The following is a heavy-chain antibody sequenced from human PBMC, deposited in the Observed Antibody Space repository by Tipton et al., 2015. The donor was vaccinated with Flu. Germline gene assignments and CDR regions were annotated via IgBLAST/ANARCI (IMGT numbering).Heavy chain of an antibody. CDR2: INHSGST. D-gene: IGHD4-11*01. Sequence: TLSLTCAVYGGSFSGHYWTWIRQPPGKGLEWIGEINHSGSTNYNPSLKSRVTISVDTSKNQFSLKLSSVTAADTAVYYCARRDYSNYVSEPKNWFDHWGQGILVTVSS. CDR3: ARRDYSNYVSEPKNWFDH. J-gene: IGHJ5*02. V-gene: IGHV4-34*01. CDR1: GGSFSGHY.